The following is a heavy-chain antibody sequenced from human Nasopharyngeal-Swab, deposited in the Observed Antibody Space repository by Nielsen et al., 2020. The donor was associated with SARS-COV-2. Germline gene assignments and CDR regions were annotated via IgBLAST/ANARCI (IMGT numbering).Heavy chain of an antibody. V-gene: IGHV4-59*01. CDR3: ARDRGIAYGSGSYYRRYYYGMDV. J-gene: IGHJ6*02. Sequence: SETLSLTCTVSGGSISSYYWSWIRQPPGKGLEWIGYIYYSGSTNYNPSLKSRVTISVDTSKNQFSLKLSSVTAADTAVYYGARDRGIAYGSGSYYRRYYYGMDVWGQGTTVTVSS. CDR2: IYYSGST. CDR1: GGSISSYY. D-gene: IGHD3-10*01.